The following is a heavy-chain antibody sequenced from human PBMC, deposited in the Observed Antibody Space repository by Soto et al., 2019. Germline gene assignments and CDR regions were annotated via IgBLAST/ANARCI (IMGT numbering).Heavy chain of an antibody. CDR2: ISSSGSTI. J-gene: IGHJ6*03. CDR3: ANEAAADLYYYYYMDV. V-gene: IGHV3-11*04. D-gene: IGHD6-13*01. Sequence: GGSLRLSCAASGFTFSDYYMSWIRQAPGKGLEWVSYISSSGSTIYYADSVKGRFTISRDNAKNSLYLQMDSLRPEDTAVYYCANEAAADLYYYYYMDVWGKGTTVTVSS. CDR1: GFTFSDYY.